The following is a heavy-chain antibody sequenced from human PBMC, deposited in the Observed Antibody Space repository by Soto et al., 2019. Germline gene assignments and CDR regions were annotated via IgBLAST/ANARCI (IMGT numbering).Heavy chain of an antibody. Sequence: ASVKVSCKASGYTFTTYDIGWARQAPGQGLEWMGWISAYNGNTNYVQSLQGRVTMTTDTSTNTAYMELRSLRSDDTAVYYCARDQVGMAYCGGDCSGGSDFDYWGQGTLVTVSS. J-gene: IGHJ4*02. V-gene: IGHV1-18*01. CDR3: ARDQVGMAYCGGDCSGGSDFDY. CDR1: GYTFTTYD. D-gene: IGHD2-21*02. CDR2: ISAYNGNT.